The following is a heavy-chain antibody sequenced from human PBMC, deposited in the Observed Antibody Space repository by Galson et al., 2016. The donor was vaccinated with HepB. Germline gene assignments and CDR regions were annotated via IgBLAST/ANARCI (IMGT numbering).Heavy chain of an antibody. CDR3: ARYSAY. V-gene: IGHV3-21*03. Sequence: SLRLSCATSGFTFTRYSTYWVRQAPGKGLEWISSISSSSTYIYYADSVKGRFTVSRDNAETSLYLQMNNLRVEDTGVYYCARYSAYWGQGTLVTVSS. CDR1: GFTFTRYS. CDR2: ISSSSTYI. D-gene: IGHD2-21*01. J-gene: IGHJ4*02.